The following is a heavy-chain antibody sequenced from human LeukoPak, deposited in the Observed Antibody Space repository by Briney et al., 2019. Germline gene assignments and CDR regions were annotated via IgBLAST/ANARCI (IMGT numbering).Heavy chain of an antibody. V-gene: IGHV4-39*01. Sequence: PSETLSLTCTVSGGSISSSTYYWGWIRQPPGKGLEWIGSIYYSGSTYYNPSLKSRVTMSVDTSNNHFSLKLSSVTAADTAVYYCARQDYDSSGYYSLNYFDYWGQGTLVTVSS. CDR2: IYYSGST. CDR1: GGSISSSTYY. CDR3: ARQDYDSSGYYSLNYFDY. J-gene: IGHJ4*02. D-gene: IGHD3-22*01.